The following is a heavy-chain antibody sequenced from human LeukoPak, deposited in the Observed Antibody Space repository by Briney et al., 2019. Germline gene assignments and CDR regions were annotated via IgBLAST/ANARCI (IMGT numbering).Heavy chain of an antibody. CDR1: GYTFTSYD. D-gene: IGHD3-10*01. Sequence: ASVKVSCKASGYTFTSYDINWVRQATGQRLEWMGWMNPNSGNTGYAQKFQGRVTMTRTSSTSTAYMELSSLRSEDTAVYYCARGRYYGSGSYYNEVGDWFDPWGQGTLVTVSS. CDR3: ARGRYYGSGSYYNEVGDWFDP. CDR2: MNPNSGNT. J-gene: IGHJ5*02. V-gene: IGHV1-8*01.